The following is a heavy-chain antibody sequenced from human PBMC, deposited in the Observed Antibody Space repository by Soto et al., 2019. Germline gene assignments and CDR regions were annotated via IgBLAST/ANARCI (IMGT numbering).Heavy chain of an antibody. CDR2: ISAYNGNT. CDR3: ARVDPFIAAALGNY. J-gene: IGHJ4*02. V-gene: IGHV1-18*01. CDR1: GYTFTSYG. Sequence: ASVKVSCKASGYTFTSYGISWVRQAPGQGLEWMGWISAYNGNTNYAQKLQGRVTMTTDTSTSTAYMELRSLRSDDTAVYYCARVDPFIAAALGNYWGQGPLVTVSS. D-gene: IGHD6-13*01.